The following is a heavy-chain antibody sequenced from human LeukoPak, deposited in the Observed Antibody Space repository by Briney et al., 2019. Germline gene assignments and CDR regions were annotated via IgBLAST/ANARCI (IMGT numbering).Heavy chain of an antibody. D-gene: IGHD7-27*01. V-gene: IGHV3-21*01. CDR2: ISSSSSYI. J-gene: IGHJ4*02. CDR3: ASGDGFEPRFDY. CDR1: GFTFSSYS. Sequence: PGGSLRLSCAASGFTFSSYSMNWVRQAPGKGLEWVSSISSSSSYIYYADSVKGRFTISRDNAKNSLYLQMNSLRAEDTAVYYCASGDGFEPRFDYWGQGTLAIVSS.